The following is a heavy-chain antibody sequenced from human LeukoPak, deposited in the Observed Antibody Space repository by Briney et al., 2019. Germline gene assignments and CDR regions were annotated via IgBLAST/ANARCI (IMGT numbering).Heavy chain of an antibody. CDR2: ISWNSGSI. V-gene: IGHV3-9*01. D-gene: IGHD5-24*01. CDR1: GFTFDDYA. J-gene: IGHJ2*01. CDR3: AKDMRDGYNYGYWYFDL. Sequence: GGSLRLSCAASGFTFDDYAMHWVRQAPGKGLEWVSGISWNSGSIGYADSVKGRFTISRDNAKNSLYLQMNSLRAEDTALYYCAKDMRDGYNYGYWYFDLWGRGTLVTVSS.